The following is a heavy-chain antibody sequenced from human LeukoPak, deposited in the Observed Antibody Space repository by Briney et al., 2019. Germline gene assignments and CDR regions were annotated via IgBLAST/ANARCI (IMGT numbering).Heavy chain of an antibody. CDR1: GGSISSSSYY. CDR3: ARDRMIVVVITKAPGAFDI. D-gene: IGHD3-22*01. CDR2: IYYSGST. V-gene: IGHV4-39*07. J-gene: IGHJ3*02. Sequence: SETLSLTCTVSGGSISSSSYYWGWIRQPPGKGLEWIGSIYYSGSTYYNPSLKSRVTISVDTSKNQFSLKLSSVTAADTAVYYCARDRMIVVVITKAPGAFDIWGQGTMVTVSS.